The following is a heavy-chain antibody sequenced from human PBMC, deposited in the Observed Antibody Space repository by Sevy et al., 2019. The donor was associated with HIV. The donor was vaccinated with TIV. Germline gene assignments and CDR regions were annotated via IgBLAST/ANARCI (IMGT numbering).Heavy chain of an antibody. CDR2: ISGSGTRT. D-gene: IGHD3-3*02. Sequence: GGSLRLSCAVSGFSFDSYGMTWVRQAPGKGLEWVSAISGSGTRTYYADSVKGRFIISRDNSKNTLDLQMNSLRAEDTAIYYCAKGGGHHDPDEIAYYFYYYNMDVWGKGTTVTVSS. J-gene: IGHJ6*03. V-gene: IGHV3-23*01. CDR1: GFSFDSYG. CDR3: AKGGGHHDPDEIAYYFYYYNMDV.